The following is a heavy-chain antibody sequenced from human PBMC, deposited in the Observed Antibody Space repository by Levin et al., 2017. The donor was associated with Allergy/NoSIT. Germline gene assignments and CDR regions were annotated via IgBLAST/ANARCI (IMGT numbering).Heavy chain of an antibody. V-gene: IGHV4-39*01. CDR3: ASLFRYSYGQPKGNFDY. D-gene: IGHD5-18*01. Sequence: SQTLSLTCTVSGGSISSSSYYWGWIRQPPGKGLEWIGSIYYSGSTYYNPSLKSRVTISVDTSKNQFSLKLSSVTAADTAVYYCASLFRYSYGQPKGNFDYWGQGTLVTVSS. J-gene: IGHJ4*02. CDR1: GGSISSSSYY. CDR2: IYYSGST.